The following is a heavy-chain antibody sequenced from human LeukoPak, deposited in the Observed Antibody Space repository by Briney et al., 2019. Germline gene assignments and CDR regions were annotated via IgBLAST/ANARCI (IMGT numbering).Heavy chain of an antibody. V-gene: IGHV3-49*04. CDR2: IRGKDGTT. CDR3: NRWHIGVVSYSNV. J-gene: IGHJ1*01. D-gene: IGHD2-21*01. CDR1: GFTFGDYS. Sequence: GRSLRLSCTASGFTFGDYSMTCVRQAPGRGLEWVGFIRGKDGTTEYAASVRGRFSISRDDSKRIAHLQMNSLRTEDTAVYYCNRWHIGVVSYSNVWGQGTLVTVSS.